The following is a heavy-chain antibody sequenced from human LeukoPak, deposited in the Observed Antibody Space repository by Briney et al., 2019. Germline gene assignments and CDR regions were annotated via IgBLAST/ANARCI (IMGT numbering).Heavy chain of an antibody. CDR3: VRSPVRGYYFDF. CDR1: GDSISSDTYS. J-gene: IGHJ4*02. D-gene: IGHD2-15*01. Sequence: PSETLSLTCTVSGDSISSDTYSWHWIRQHPGKGLEWIGYIYHSGSTYYNPSLKSRVTISVDTSKRQFFLNLNSVTAADTAIYHCVRSPVRGYYFDFWGQGALVTVPS. V-gene: IGHV4-31*03. CDR2: IYHSGST.